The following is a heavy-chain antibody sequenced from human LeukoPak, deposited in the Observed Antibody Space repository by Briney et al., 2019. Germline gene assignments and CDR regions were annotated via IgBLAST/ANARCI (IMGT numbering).Heavy chain of an antibody. Sequence: ASVKVSCKASGYTFTSYYMHWVRQAPGQGLEWMGIINHSGGSTSYAPKFQGRVTMTREMSTSTVYMELSSLRSEDTAVYYCARAQPQLELLAFDIWGQGTMVTVSS. J-gene: IGHJ3*02. CDR2: INHSGGST. D-gene: IGHD1-1*01. V-gene: IGHV1-46*01. CDR3: ARAQPQLELLAFDI. CDR1: GYTFTSYY.